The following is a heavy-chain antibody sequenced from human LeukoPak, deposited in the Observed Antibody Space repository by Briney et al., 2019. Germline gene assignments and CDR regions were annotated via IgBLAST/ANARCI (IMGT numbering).Heavy chain of an antibody. CDR3: ARDKSNKGHDC. J-gene: IGHJ4*02. CDR2: VSNGGSSTI. V-gene: IGHV3-11*01. CDR1: GFTLSDYY. Sequence: PGGSLRLSCAASGFTLSDYYMTWIRQAPGKGLEWVSYVSNGGSSTILYADSVKGRFTVFRDYAKNSLYQQMNSLRAEDTGVYYCARDKSNKGHDCWGQGTLVTLSS.